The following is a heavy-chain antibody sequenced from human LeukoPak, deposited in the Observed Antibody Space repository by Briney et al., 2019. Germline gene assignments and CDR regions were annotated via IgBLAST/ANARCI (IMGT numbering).Heavy chain of an antibody. J-gene: IGHJ4*02. D-gene: IGHD3-10*01. CDR2: INHSGST. V-gene: IGHV4-34*01. Sequence: PSETLSLTCAVYGGSFSGYYWSWIRQPPGKGLEWIGEINHSGSTNYNPSLKSRVTISVDTSKNQFSPKLSSVTAADTAVYYCARGRGKYYGSGSYYFDYWGQGTLVTVSS. CDR3: ARGRGKYYGSGSYYFDY. CDR1: GGSFSGYY.